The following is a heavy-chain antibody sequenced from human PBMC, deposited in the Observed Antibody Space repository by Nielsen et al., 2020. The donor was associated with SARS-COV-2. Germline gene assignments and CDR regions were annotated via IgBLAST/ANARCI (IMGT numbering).Heavy chain of an antibody. CDR2: IIPIFGTA. Sequence: SVHVSCKPSVGSFLSYSISWLRQAPGQGLEWMGGIIPIFGTANYAQKFQGRVTITADESTSTAYMELSSLRSEDTAVYYCARLAQQLTYYYYGMDVWGQGTTVTVSS. CDR3: ARLAQQLTYYYYGMDV. J-gene: IGHJ6*02. CDR1: VGSFLSYS. D-gene: IGHD6-13*01. V-gene: IGHV1-69*13.